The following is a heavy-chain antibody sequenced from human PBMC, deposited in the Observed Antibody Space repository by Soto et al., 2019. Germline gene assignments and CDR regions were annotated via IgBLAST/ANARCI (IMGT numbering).Heavy chain of an antibody. CDR3: ARPQANHYSGYDSGAFDI. CDR1: GGSISSSSYY. J-gene: IGHJ3*02. Sequence: TSETLSLTCTVSGGSISSSSYYWGWIRQPPGKGLEWIGSIYYSGSTYYNPSLKSRVTISVDTSKNQFSLKLSSVTAADTAVYYCARPQANHYSGYDSGAFDIWGQGTMVTVSS. CDR2: IYYSGST. V-gene: IGHV4-39*01. D-gene: IGHD5-12*01.